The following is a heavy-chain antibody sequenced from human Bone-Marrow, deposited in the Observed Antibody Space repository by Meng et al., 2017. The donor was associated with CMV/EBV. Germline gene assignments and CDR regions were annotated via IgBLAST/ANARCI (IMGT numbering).Heavy chain of an antibody. J-gene: IGHJ5*02. Sequence: VPLKHWGAGLLKPSETLSLTCAVYGGSFSGYYWSWIRQPPGKGLEWIGYIYYSGSTYYNPSLKSRVTISVDTSKNQFSLKLSSVTAADTAVYYCARVSGLELGEVWFDPWGQGTLVTVSS. CDR3: ARVSGLELGEVWFDP. CDR1: GGSFSGYY. CDR2: IYYSGST. D-gene: IGHD1-7*01. V-gene: IGHV4-34*01.